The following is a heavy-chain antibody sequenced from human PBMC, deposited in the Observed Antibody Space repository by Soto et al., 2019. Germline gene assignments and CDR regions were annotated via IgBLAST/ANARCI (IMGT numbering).Heavy chain of an antibody. D-gene: IGHD2-15*01. J-gene: IGHJ6*02. CDR1: GGTFSSYA. Sequence: SVKVSCKASGGTFSSYAISWVRQAPGQGLEWMGGIIPIFGTANYAQKFQGRVTITADESTSTAYMELSSLRSEDTAVYYCARDPSCSGGSRYVGIMEYYGMDVWGQGTTVTVSS. CDR3: ARDPSCSGGSRYVGIMEYYGMDV. CDR2: IIPIFGTA. V-gene: IGHV1-69*13.